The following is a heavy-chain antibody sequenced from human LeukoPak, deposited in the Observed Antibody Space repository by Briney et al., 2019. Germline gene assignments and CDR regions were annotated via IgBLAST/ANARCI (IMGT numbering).Heavy chain of an antibody. D-gene: IGHD3-10*01. CDR1: GGSISSYY. Sequence: SETLSLTCTVSGGSISSYYWSWIRQPPGKGLEWIGYIYYSGSTNYNPSLKSRVTISVDTSKNQFSLKLSSVTAADTAVYYCARHLSFRGGRPVVAFDYWGRGTLVTVSS. CDR2: IYYSGST. V-gene: IGHV4-59*08. J-gene: IGHJ4*02. CDR3: ARHLSFRGGRPVVAFDY.